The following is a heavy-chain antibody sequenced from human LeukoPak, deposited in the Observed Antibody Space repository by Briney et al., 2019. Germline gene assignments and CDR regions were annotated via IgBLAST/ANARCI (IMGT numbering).Heavy chain of an antibody. Sequence: GGSLRLSCAASGFTFSSYWMHWVRQAPGKGLVWVSRINSDGSSKNYADSVKGRFTISRDNAKNTLYLQMDSLRAEDTAVYYCARALTTSTTVTTGYWGQGILVTVSS. CDR1: GFTFSSYW. CDR2: INSDGSSK. D-gene: IGHD4-17*01. V-gene: IGHV3-74*01. J-gene: IGHJ4*02. CDR3: ARALTTSTTVTTGY.